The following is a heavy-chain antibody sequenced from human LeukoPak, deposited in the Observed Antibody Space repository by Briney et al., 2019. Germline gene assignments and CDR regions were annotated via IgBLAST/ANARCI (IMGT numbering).Heavy chain of an antibody. CDR2: ISSSSSYI. J-gene: IGHJ3*02. Sequence: GGSLRLSCAASGFTFSSYSMNWVRQAPGKGLEWVSSISSSSSYIYYADSVKGRFTISRDNAKNSLYLQMNSLRAEDTAVYYCARDRGGLKGDDAFDIWGQGTMVTVSS. D-gene: IGHD3-16*01. V-gene: IGHV3-21*01. CDR3: ARDRGGLKGDDAFDI. CDR1: GFTFSSYS.